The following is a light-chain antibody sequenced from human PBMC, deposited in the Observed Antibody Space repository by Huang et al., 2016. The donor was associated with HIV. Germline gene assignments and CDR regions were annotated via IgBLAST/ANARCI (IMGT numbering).Light chain of an antibody. V-gene: IGKV3-11*01. J-gene: IGKJ1*01. Sequence: EIVLTQSPATLSLSPGERATLSCRASQSISSYLAWYQQQPGQAPRLLIYDASNRATCVPARFSGSGSGTDFTLTISSLEPEDCAVYYCQQRSNWPPEGTFGQGTKVEIK. CDR1: QSISSY. CDR2: DAS. CDR3: QQRSNWPPEGT.